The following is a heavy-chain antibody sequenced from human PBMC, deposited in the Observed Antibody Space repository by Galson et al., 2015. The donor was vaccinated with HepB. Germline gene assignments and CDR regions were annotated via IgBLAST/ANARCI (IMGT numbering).Heavy chain of an antibody. CDR1: GFSLSTKG. CDR2: IYSDGST. CDR3: ARDPYNCSGGSCYSFDY. D-gene: IGHD2-15*01. J-gene: IGHJ4*02. V-gene: IGHV3-66*01. Sequence: LTLTCTFSGFSLSTKGMCVSWIRQPPGKGLEWVSIIYSDGSTYYADSVKGRFTISRDNSKNTLYLQMNSLRAEDTAVYYCARDPYNCSGGSCYSFDYWGQGTLVTVSS.